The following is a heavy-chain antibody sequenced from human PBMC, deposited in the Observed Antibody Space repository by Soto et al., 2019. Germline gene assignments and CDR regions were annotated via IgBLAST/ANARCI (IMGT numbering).Heavy chain of an antibody. V-gene: IGHV5-51*01. Sequence: RGESLKISCKGSGYSFTSYWISWVRQMPGKGLEWMGIIYPGDSDTRYSPSFQGQVTISADKSISTAYLQWRSLKASDTAMYYCARHHGSPGSYFGMDVWGQGTTVTVSS. CDR2: IYPGDSDT. J-gene: IGHJ6*02. CDR3: ARHHGSPGSYFGMDV. CDR1: GYSFTSYW. D-gene: IGHD6-13*01.